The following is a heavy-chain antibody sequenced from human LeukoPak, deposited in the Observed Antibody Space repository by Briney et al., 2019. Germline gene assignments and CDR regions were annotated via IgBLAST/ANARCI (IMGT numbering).Heavy chain of an antibody. CDR1: GFTFSSYS. CDR2: ITASGTTM. CDR3: ARASGSGSYSFDY. V-gene: IGHV3-48*01. J-gene: IGHJ4*02. D-gene: IGHD1-26*01. Sequence: GGSLRLSCAASGFTFSSYSMNWVRQAPGKGLEWVSHITASGTTMFYADSVKGRFTISRDNSKNTLYLQMNSLRAEDTAVYYCARASGSGSYSFDYWGQGTLVTVSS.